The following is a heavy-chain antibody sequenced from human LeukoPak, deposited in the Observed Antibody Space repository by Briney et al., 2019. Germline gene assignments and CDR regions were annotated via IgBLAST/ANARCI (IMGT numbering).Heavy chain of an antibody. CDR3: ARQISALLWFGEYYMDV. V-gene: IGHV4-59*08. D-gene: IGHD3-10*01. CDR1: GGSMTNYY. J-gene: IGHJ6*03. Sequence: SETLSLTCTVSGGSMTNYYWSWIRQTPGKGLEWIGYIFYTGNTNYSPSLKSRLTISVDTSKNQFSLKLSSVTAADTAVYYCARQISALLWFGEYYMDVWGKGTTVTVSS. CDR2: IFYTGNT.